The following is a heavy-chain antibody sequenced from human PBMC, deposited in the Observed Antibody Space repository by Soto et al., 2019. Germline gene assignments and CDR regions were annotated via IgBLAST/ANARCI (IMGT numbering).Heavy chain of an antibody. Sequence: DEHFLGSGGGLARPGGSLRLSCAASGFTFKNYAVTWVRQAPGKGLEWVSSTTASGAVTYYTDSVKGRFTISRDSSKTTVYLQMNDLRPDDTAVYYCATWHEREHAYDVWGQGTTVTVSS. CDR1: GFTFKNYA. J-gene: IGHJ3*01. CDR2: TTASGAVT. CDR3: ATWHEREHAYDV. D-gene: IGHD1-1*01. V-gene: IGHV3-23*01.